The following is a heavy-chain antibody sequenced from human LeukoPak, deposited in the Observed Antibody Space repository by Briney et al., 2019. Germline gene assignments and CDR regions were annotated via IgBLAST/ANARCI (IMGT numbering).Heavy chain of an antibody. CDR1: GGTFSSYA. CDR3: ARFGDPDMITLGGVIN. J-gene: IGHJ4*02. Sequence: GSSVKVSCKASGGTFSSYAISWVRQAPGQGLEWMGGIIPIFGTANYAQKFQGRVTITADKSTSTAYMELSSLRSEDTAVYYCARFGDPDMITLGGVINWGQGTLVTVSS. D-gene: IGHD3-16*01. V-gene: IGHV1-69*06. CDR2: IIPIFGTA.